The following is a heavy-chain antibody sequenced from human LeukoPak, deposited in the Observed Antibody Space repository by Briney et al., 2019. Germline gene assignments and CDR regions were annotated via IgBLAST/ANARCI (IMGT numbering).Heavy chain of an antibody. Sequence: PGRSLRLSCAASGFTFSSYAMHWVRQAPGKGLEWVAVISYDGSNKYYADSVKGRFTISRDNSKNTLYLQMNSLRAEDTAVYYCAREGWGGYYDSSGYHLGDYFDYWGQGTLVTVSS. D-gene: IGHD3-22*01. CDR2: ISYDGSNK. CDR1: GFTFSSYA. V-gene: IGHV3-30-3*01. J-gene: IGHJ4*02. CDR3: AREGWGGYYDSSGYHLGDYFDY.